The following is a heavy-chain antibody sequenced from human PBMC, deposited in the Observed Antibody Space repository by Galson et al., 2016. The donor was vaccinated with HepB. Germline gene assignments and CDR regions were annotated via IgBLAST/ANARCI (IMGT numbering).Heavy chain of an antibody. CDR1: EFTFNNCP. D-gene: IGHD1-26*01. CDR3: AREWELGGYFDY. Sequence: SLRLSCAASEFTFNNCPLHWVRQAPGKGLEWVAVLSHDGVTKFYADSVRARFTISRDKSKTTVYLQMDGLSAEDTAVYYCAREWELGGYFDYWGQGTLVIVSS. CDR2: LSHDGVTK. V-gene: IGHV3-30-3*01. J-gene: IGHJ4*02.